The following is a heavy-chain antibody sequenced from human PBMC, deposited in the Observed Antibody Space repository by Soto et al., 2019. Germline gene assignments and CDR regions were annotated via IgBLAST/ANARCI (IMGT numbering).Heavy chain of an antibody. Sequence: GASVKVSCKACGYTFTSYGISWVRQAPGQGLEWMGIINASGGSTNYAQKLQGRVTMTRDTSTSTVYMELSSLRSEDTAVYYCARANHYDSSGYPSGDWFDPWGQGTLVTVSS. CDR2: INASGGST. J-gene: IGHJ5*02. V-gene: IGHV1-46*01. CDR3: ARANHYDSSGYPSGDWFDP. CDR1: GYTFTSYG. D-gene: IGHD3-22*01.